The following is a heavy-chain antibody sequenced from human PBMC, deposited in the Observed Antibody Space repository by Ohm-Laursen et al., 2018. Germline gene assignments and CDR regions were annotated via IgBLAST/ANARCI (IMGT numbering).Heavy chain of an antibody. D-gene: IGHD4-17*01. CDR1: GLSFSSFT. J-gene: IGHJ3*02. CDR3: ARNMTTVHAFDI. CDR2: ISSSSSYI. V-gene: IGHV3-21*01. Sequence: GSLRLSCTASGLSFSSFTMNWGRQAPGKGLEWVSSISSSSSYIYYADSVKGRFTISRDNAKNSLYLQMNSLRAEDTAVYYCARNMTTVHAFDIWGQGTMVTVSS.